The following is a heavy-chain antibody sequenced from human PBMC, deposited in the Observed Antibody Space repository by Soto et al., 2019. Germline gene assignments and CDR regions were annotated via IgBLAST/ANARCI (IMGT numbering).Heavy chain of an antibody. CDR2: IYPGDSDT. D-gene: IGHD3-22*01. J-gene: IGHJ4*02. CDR3: ARQPYYYDRTGYYRDY. V-gene: IGHV5-51*01. Sequence: VESLKISCKGSGYSFTSYWIGWVRQMPGKGLEWMGIIYPGDSDTRYSPSFQGQVTISADKSISTAYLQWSSLKASDTAMYYCARQPYYYDRTGYYRDYWGQETLVTFSS. CDR1: GYSFTSYW.